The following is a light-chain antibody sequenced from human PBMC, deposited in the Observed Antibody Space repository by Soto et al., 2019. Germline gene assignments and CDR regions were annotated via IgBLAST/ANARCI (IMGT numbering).Light chain of an antibody. CDR3: QQSYSIPRT. CDR2: AAS. Sequence: IQMTASAYSLSASLGRRGTSTCRASQSITNYLNWYQQKPGKAPKLLIYAASSLQSGVPSRFSGSGSGTDFTLTISSLQPEDFAIYYCQQSYSIPRTFAQGTKV. V-gene: IGKV1-39*01. CDR1: QSITNY. J-gene: IGKJ1*01.